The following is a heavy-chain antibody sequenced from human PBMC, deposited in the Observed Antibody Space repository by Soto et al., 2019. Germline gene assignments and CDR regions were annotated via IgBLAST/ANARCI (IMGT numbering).Heavy chain of an antibody. CDR2: INAGNGNT. Sequence: QVQLVQSGAEEKKPGASVKVSCKASGYSFSSYAIHWVRQAPGQGLEWMGWINAGNGNTKYSRKFQGRLTITSDTSASTAYMELNSLRSEDTAVYSCARVDGTYWGQGTLVTVSS. CDR3: ARVDGTY. V-gene: IGHV1-3*05. CDR1: GYSFSSYA. J-gene: IGHJ4*02. D-gene: IGHD1-26*01.